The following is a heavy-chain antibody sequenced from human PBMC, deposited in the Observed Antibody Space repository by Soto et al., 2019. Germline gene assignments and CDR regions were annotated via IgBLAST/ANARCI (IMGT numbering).Heavy chain of an antibody. D-gene: IGHD6-19*01. V-gene: IGHV4-31*03. CDR3: ASQATGWYPDY. J-gene: IGHJ4*02. CDR2: IYDGGST. Sequence: QVELQESGPGLVKPSQTLSLTCTVSGGSISSGGYYWSWIRHHPGKGLEWIGYIYDGGSTYYNPSRKXRXTXSXXTSKNPFSLKLSSVTAAATAVYYCASQATGWYPDYWGQGTLVTVSS. CDR1: GGSISSGGYY.